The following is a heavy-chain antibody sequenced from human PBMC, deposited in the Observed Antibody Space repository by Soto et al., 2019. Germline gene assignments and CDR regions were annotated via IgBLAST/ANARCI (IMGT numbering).Heavy chain of an antibody. V-gene: IGHV3-33*01. D-gene: IGHD6-13*01. Sequence: QVQLVESGGGVVQPGRSLSLSCAASGFTFSNFGMHWVRQAPGMGLQWVAVIYYDGSVKYYADPVKGRFTISRDNTKNTVSLQMNSLRVEDTAVYYCTRGGWVSSSWYPGDYWGQGTLVTVSS. CDR3: TRGGWVSSSWYPGDY. J-gene: IGHJ4*02. CDR2: IYYDGSVK. CDR1: GFTFSNFG.